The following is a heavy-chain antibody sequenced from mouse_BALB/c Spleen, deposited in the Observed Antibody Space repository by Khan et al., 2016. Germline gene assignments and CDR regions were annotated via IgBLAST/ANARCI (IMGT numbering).Heavy chain of an antibody. CDR2: INPSTGYT. Sequence: QVQLQQSGAELAKPGASVKMSCKASGYTFTSYWMHWVKQRPGQGLEWIGYINPSTGYTEYNQKFKDKATLPADQSSSTAYMQLSSLTSEDSAVYYCANWDAYGGQGTLVTVSA. D-gene: IGHD4-1*01. J-gene: IGHJ3*01. CDR3: ANWDAY. V-gene: IGHV1-7*01. CDR1: GYTFTSYW.